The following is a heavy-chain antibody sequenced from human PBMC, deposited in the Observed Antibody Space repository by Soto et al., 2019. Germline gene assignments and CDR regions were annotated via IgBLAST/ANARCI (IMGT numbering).Heavy chain of an antibody. V-gene: IGHV3-30-3*01. CDR3: ASPKAYSSGWYHY. J-gene: IGHJ4*02. D-gene: IGHD6-19*01. CDR1: GFTCSSYA. Sequence: PGGSLRLSCAASGFTCSSYAMHWVRQAPGKGLEWVAVISYDGSNKYYADSVKGRFTISRDNSKNTLYLQMNSLRAEDTAVYYCASPKAYSSGWYHYWGQGTLVTVSS. CDR2: ISYDGSNK.